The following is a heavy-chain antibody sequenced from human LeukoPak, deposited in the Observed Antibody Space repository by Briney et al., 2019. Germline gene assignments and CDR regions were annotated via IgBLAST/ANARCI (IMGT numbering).Heavy chain of an antibody. CDR2: IRSSGRVI. CDR3: VRDPDALDF. Sequence: PGGSLRLSCAASGFTFSSYWMSWVRQAPGKGLEWVAYIRSSGRVIYYADSVRGRFTISRDDAKNSLYLQMNSLRDDDSAVYYCVRDPDALDFWGQGTPVTVSS. V-gene: IGHV3-48*02. J-gene: IGHJ4*02. CDR1: GFTFSSYW.